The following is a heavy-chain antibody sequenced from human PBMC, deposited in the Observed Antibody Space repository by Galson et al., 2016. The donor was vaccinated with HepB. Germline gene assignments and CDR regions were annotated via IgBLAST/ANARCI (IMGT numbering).Heavy chain of an antibody. J-gene: IGHJ4*02. V-gene: IGHV3-7*01. CDR1: RFTLSFYW. D-gene: IGHD3-16*01. CDR2: IKQDGSET. Sequence: SLRLSCAASRFTLSFYWMSWVRQAPGKGLEWVANIKQDGSETFYADSVKGRFTISRDDAKNSLYLQMNSLRAEDTAVYYCAKDNGGNFDYWGQGTLVTVSS. CDR3: AKDNGGNFDY.